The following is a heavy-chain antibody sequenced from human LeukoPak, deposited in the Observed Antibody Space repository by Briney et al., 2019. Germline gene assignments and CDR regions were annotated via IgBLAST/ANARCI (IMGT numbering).Heavy chain of an antibody. J-gene: IGHJ4*02. D-gene: IGHD3-9*01. CDR1: GFTFSSYG. CDR2: ISYDGSNK. CDR3: AKGGILTGYQFDY. V-gene: IGHV3-30*18. Sequence: GRSLRLSCAASGFTFSSYGMHWVRQAPGKGLEWVAVISYDGSNKYYADSVKGRFTISRDNSKNTLYLQMNSLRAEDTAVYYCAKGGILTGYQFDYWGQGTLATVSS.